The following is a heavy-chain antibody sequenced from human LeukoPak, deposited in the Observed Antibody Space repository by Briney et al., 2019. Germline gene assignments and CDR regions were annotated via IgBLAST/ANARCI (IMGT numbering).Heavy chain of an antibody. V-gene: IGHV5-51*01. CDR3: ARGSEWLNPFLARH. D-gene: IGHD3-3*01. CDR2: IYPGDSHT. CDR1: GYTFTNYW. J-gene: IGHJ4*02. Sequence: GESLKISCKGAGYTFTNYWIGWVRQMPGKGLEWMGVIYPGDSHTRYSPSFQGQGTISADKSISTAFLQWNSLKASDTAMYYCARGSEWLNPFLARHWGQGTLVTVSS.